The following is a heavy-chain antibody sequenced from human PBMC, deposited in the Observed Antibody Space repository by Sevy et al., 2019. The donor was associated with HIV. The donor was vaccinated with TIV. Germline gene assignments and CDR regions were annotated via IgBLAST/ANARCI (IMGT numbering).Heavy chain of an antibody. J-gene: IGHJ3*01. V-gene: IGHV3-9*01. CDR3: AKDVGQWLGKDAFDV. CDR2: ISWNSGSI. CDR1: GFTFDDYG. Sequence: GGSLRLSCAASGFTFDDYGINWVRQAPGKGLEWVSGISWNSGSIGYAESVKGRFTISRDNAKNSLYLQMNSLRPDDTSLYYCAKDVGQWLGKDAFDVWGRGTMVTVSS. D-gene: IGHD6-19*01.